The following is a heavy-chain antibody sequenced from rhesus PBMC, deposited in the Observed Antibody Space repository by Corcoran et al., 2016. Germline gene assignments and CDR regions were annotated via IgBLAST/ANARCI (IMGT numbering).Heavy chain of an antibody. D-gene: IGHD3-16*01. V-gene: IGHV1S9*01. Sequence: QVQLVQSGAEVKKPGTSVKLSCKASGYTFTSYYINWVRQAPEQVLEWMGWIKPRNGNTGYAQKFQGRVTMTRDTSTSTAYMELNSLRSEDTAVYYCAKNYYSGSYYSRDFDYWGQGVLVTVSS. CDR1: GYTFTSYY. CDR2: IKPRNGNT. J-gene: IGHJ4*01. CDR3: AKNYYSGSYYSRDFDY.